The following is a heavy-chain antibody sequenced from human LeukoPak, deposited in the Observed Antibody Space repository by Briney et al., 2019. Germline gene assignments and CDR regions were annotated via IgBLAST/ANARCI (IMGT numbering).Heavy chain of an antibody. J-gene: IGHJ4*02. D-gene: IGHD6-19*01. CDR2: INPNSGGT. Sequence: ASVKVSCKASGYTFTGYYMHWVRQAPGLGLEWMGWINPNSGGTNYAQKFQGRVTMTRDTSISTAYMELSRLRSDDTAVYYCARDWVAVAGLGGTPDYWGQGTLVTVSS. CDR3: ARDWVAVAGLGGTPDY. V-gene: IGHV1-2*02. CDR1: GYTFTGYY.